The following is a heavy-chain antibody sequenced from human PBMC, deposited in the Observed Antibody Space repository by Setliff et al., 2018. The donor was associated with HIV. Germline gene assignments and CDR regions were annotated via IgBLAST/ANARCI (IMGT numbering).Heavy chain of an antibody. CDR3: SGHFLGF. Sequence: PGGSLRLSCAASGFSFSDHRMDWVRLGPGKGLEWIGRIRHKAVGYTTEYAPSVRGRFTVSRDDSKNSLYLQMDSLKTEDTGVYYCSGHFLGFWGQGTLVTVSS. CDR1: GFSFSDHR. CDR2: IRHKAVGYTT. J-gene: IGHJ4*02. D-gene: IGHD3-10*01. V-gene: IGHV3-72*01.